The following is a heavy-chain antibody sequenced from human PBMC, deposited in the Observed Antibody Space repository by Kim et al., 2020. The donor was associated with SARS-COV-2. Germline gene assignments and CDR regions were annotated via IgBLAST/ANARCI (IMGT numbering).Heavy chain of an antibody. CDR1: GGSFSGYY. J-gene: IGHJ6*02. V-gene: IGHV4-34*01. D-gene: IGHD3-10*01. CDR3: ARDSSMVRGVIIYYYYGMDV. CDR2: INHSGST. Sequence: SETLSLTCAVYGGSFSGYYWSWIRQPPGKGLEWIGEINHSGSTNYNPSLKSRVTISVDTSKNQFSLKLSSVTAADTAVYYCARDSSMVRGVIIYYYYGMDVWGQGTTVTVSS.